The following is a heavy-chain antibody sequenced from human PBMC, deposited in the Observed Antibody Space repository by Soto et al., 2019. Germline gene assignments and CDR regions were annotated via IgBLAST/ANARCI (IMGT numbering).Heavy chain of an antibody. V-gene: IGHV4-31*03. J-gene: IGHJ6*04. CDR2: INHRGSL. CDR3: ARELPQRQGRNMDV. D-gene: IGHD1-1*01. CDR1: GGSMTRGDQY. Sequence: QVQLQESGPGLVKPSQTLSLTCTVTGGSMTRGDQYWTWIRHRPGECLAWFGYINHRGSLYYNPSLKSRVSMSVDTSKNQFSLNLSSVTAADTAVYYCARELPQRQGRNMDVWGKGTTVTVSS.